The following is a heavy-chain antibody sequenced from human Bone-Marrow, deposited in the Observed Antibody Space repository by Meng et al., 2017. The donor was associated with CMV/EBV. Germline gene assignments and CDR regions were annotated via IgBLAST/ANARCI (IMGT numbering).Heavy chain of an antibody. CDR1: FTSYD. D-gene: IGHD3-3*01. CDR3: ARNHYDFWSGYYQPYFDY. J-gene: IGHJ4*02. Sequence: FTSYDMNWVRQANGQGLEWMGWMNPNSDNTGYAQKCQGRVTMTRNTSISTAYMELSSLRAEDTAVYYCARNHYDFWSGYYQPYFDYWGQGTLVTVSS. V-gene: IGHV1-8*01. CDR2: MNPNSDNT.